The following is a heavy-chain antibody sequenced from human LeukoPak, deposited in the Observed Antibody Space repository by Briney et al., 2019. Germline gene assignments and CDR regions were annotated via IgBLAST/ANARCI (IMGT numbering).Heavy chain of an antibody. D-gene: IGHD4-17*01. V-gene: IGHV4-34*01. CDR3: TRMTTGHDY. CDR1: GVSFDDYY. Sequence: PSETLSLTCAVSGVSFDDYYWAWVRQTPGKGLEWIGEINHSGYTNDSPSLKSRVTLSIDTSRKQFSLNLRSVTVADVGTYYCTRMTTGHDYWGQGTLVTVSS. J-gene: IGHJ4*02. CDR2: INHSGYT.